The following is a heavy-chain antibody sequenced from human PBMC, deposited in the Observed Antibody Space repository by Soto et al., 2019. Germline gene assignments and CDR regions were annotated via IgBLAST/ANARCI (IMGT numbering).Heavy chain of an antibody. CDR2: INPNSSGT. Sequence: ASVKVSCKACGCTFTGYYVHWVRQAPGQGLEWMGWINPNSSGTNPAQNFQGRVTMTGDTSISTAYMELSSLRSDDTAVYYCARAQSIIVVPAAHKNWFDPWGQGTLVTVSS. CDR3: ARAQSIIVVPAAHKNWFDP. CDR1: GCTFTGYY. D-gene: IGHD2-2*01. J-gene: IGHJ5*02. V-gene: IGHV1-2*02.